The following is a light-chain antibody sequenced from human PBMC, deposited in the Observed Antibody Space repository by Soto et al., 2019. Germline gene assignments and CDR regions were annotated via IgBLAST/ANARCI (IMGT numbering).Light chain of an antibody. Sequence: DIQVTHSPSSLSASVGDRVTITCQASQDIANYLNWYQQRPGKAPRLLIYDASTLQTGVPSRFSGSASGTDFTFTISNLQPEDVATYYCQQYGHLLTFGGGTKVEIK. CDR1: QDIANY. V-gene: IGKV1-33*01. J-gene: IGKJ4*01. CDR2: DAS. CDR3: QQYGHLLT.